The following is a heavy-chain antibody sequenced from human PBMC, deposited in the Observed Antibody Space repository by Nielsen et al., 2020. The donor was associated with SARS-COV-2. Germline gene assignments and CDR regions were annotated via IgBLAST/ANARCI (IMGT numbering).Heavy chain of an antibody. V-gene: IGHV3-7*01. Sequence: GESLKISCAASGFSFRSYWMSWVRQAPGKGLEWVANIKEDGSEKNYVDSVKGRFTISRDNAKNSLYLQMNSLRIEDTALYYCASHGTFDHWGQGALVTVSS. CDR2: IKEDGSEK. D-gene: IGHD1-1*01. CDR1: GFSFRSYW. CDR3: ASHGTFDH. J-gene: IGHJ4*02.